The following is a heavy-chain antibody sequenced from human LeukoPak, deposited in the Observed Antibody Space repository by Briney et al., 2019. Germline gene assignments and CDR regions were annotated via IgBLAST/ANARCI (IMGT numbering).Heavy chain of an antibody. V-gene: IGHV6-1*01. J-gene: IGHJ5*02. CDR3: ARRLTQYDCFDP. CDR1: GDSFSSNSVT. Sequence: SQSLSLTCAISGDSFSSNSVTWNWIRQSPSRGLEWLGRTYYRSTWYNDYAVSVRGRITVNPDTSKNQFSLHLNSVTPEDTAVYYCARRLTQYDCFDPWGQGILVTVSS. D-gene: IGHD2-2*01. CDR2: TYYRSTWYN.